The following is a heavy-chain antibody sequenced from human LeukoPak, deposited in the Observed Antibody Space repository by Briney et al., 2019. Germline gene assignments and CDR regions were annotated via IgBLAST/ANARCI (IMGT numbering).Heavy chain of an antibody. CDR3: ARLGLVATFPYYYYYGMDV. CDR1: GGSFSGYY. J-gene: IGHJ6*02. D-gene: IGHD5-12*01. CDR2: INHSGST. Sequence: PETLSLTCAVYGGSFSGYYWSWIRQPPGKGLEWIGEINHSGSTNYNPSLKSRVTISVDTSKNQFSLKLSSVTAADTAVYYCARLGLVATFPYYYYYGMDVWGQGTTVTVSS. V-gene: IGHV4-34*01.